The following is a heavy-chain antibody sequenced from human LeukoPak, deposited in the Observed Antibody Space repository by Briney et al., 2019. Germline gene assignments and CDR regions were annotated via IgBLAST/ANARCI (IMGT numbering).Heavy chain of an antibody. CDR3: AKESRSDLKLARDSRGNWFDP. CDR1: GFTFSSYA. D-gene: IGHD3-22*01. J-gene: IGHJ5*02. V-gene: IGHV3-23*01. CDR2: LSGSGGST. Sequence: GGSLRLSCAASGFTFSSYAMSWVRPAPGKGLEWVSDLSGSGGSTYYADSVKGRFTISRDNSKNTLYLQMNSLRAEDTAVYYCAKESRSDLKLARDSRGNWFDPWGQGTLVTVSS.